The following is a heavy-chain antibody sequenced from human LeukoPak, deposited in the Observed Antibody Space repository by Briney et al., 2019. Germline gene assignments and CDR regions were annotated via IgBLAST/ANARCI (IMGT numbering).Heavy chain of an antibody. CDR1: GFTFSSYS. D-gene: IGHD3-10*01. V-gene: IGHV3-21*04. CDR3: AKDLRFGDSPGNRFDY. CDR2: ISSSSSYI. J-gene: IGHJ4*02. Sequence: GGSLRLSCAASGFTFSSYSMNWVRQAPGKGLEGVSSISSSSSYIYYADSVKGRFTISRDNSKNTLYLQMNSLRAEDTAVYYCAKDLRFGDSPGNRFDYWGQGTLVTVSS.